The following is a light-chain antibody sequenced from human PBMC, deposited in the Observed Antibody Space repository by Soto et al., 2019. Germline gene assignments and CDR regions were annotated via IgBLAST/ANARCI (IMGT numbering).Light chain of an antibody. CDR1: QSVTSSY. J-gene: IGKJ1*01. CDR3: QQYGTSPRT. CDR2: RAS. Sequence: EIVLTQSPGSLSLYPGESATLSCRASQSVTSSYIAWYQQKPGQAPRLLIYRASTRATGIPDRFSGSGSGTDFTLTISRLEPEDFAVYYCQQYGTSPRTFGQGTKVDIK. V-gene: IGKV3-20*01.